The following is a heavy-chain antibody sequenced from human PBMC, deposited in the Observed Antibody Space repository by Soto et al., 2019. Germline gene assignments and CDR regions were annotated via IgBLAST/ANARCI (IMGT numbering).Heavy chain of an antibody. V-gene: IGHV4-34*01. CDR2: INHCGST. CDR1: GGSFSGYY. CDR3: AITVVTPREYFQH. D-gene: IGHD2-21*02. Sequence: QVQLQQWGAGLLKPSETLSLTCAVYGGSFSGYYWSWIRQPPGKGLEWIGEINHCGSTNYNPSLKSRVTISVDTSKNQFSLKLSSVTAADTAVYYCAITVVTPREYFQHWGQGTLVTVSS. J-gene: IGHJ1*01.